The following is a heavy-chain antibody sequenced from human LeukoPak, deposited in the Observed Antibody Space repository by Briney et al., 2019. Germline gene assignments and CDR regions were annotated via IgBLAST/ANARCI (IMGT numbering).Heavy chain of an antibody. D-gene: IGHD5-24*01. J-gene: IGHJ4*02. CDR1: GFTLSRSA. CDR3: AKDRQTGWLQFSIDY. V-gene: IGHV3-23*01. CDR2: ITSGGST. Sequence: GGSLRLSCAASGFTLSRSAMSWVRQAPGKGLEWVSAITSGGSTYYADSVKGRFIISRDISKNTPYLQMRSPRVEDKAVYYCAKDRQTGWLQFSIDYWGQGTLVTVSS.